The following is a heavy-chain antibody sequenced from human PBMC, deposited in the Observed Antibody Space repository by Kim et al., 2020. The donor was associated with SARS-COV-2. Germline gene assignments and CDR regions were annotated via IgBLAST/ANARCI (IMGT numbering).Heavy chain of an antibody. V-gene: IGHV3-11*06. CDR3: ARDLYCSSTSCFTRGFDY. D-gene: IGHD2-2*01. Sequence: KGRFTMSRDNAKNSLYLQMNSLRAEDTAVYYCARDLYCSSTSCFTRGFDYWGQGTLVTVSS. J-gene: IGHJ4*02.